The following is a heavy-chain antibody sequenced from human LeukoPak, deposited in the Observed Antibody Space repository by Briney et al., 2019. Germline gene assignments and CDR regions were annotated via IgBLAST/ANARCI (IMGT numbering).Heavy chain of an antibody. CDR3: ASVDTAMVTAYDY. D-gene: IGHD5-18*01. J-gene: IGHJ4*02. CDR1: GFTFSSYW. V-gene: IGHV3-7*01. Sequence: GGSLRLSCAASGFTFSSYWMSWVRQAPGKGLEWVANIKQDGSEKYYVDSVKGRFTISRDNAKNSLYLQMNSLRAEDTAVYYCASVDTAMVTAYDYWGQGTLVTVSS. CDR2: IKQDGSEK.